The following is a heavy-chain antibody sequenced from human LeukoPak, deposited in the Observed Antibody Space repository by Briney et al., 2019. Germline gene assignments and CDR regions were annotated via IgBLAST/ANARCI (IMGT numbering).Heavy chain of an antibody. Sequence: GGSLRLSCAASGFTFSSYAMHWVRQAPGKGLEWVAVISYDGSNKYYADSVKGRFTISRDNSKNTLYLQMNSLKTEDTAVYYCTTDQGDSSGYSYFDYWGQGTLVTVSS. D-gene: IGHD3-22*01. CDR1: GFTFSSYA. CDR2: ISYDGSNK. V-gene: IGHV3-30-3*01. CDR3: TTDQGDSSGYSYFDY. J-gene: IGHJ4*02.